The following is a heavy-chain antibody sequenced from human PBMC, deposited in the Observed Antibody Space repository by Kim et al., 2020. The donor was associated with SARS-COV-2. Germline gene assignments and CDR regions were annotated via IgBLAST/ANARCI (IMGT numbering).Heavy chain of an antibody. V-gene: IGHV4-59*12. CDR1: GGSISSDY. CDR3: ARDRGHYDSCGYYLRYYYGMDV. Sequence: SETLSLTCTVSGGSISSDYWSWIRQPPGKGLEWIGYIYYNGSTNSNPSLNSRVTISVATSKNQFSLKLSSVTAADTAVYYCARDRGHYDSCGYYLRYYYGMDVWGQGTTVTVSS. J-gene: IGHJ6*02. CDR2: IYYNGST. D-gene: IGHD3-22*01.